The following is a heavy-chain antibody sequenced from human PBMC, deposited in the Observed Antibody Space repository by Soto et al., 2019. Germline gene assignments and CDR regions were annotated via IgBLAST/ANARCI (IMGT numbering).Heavy chain of an antibody. V-gene: IGHV3-30-3*01. CDR2: ISYDGTSE. CDR1: GFTFSSYP. J-gene: IGHJ5*01. D-gene: IGHD3-10*01. Sequence: QVQLVESGGGVVQPGRSLRLSCAASGFTFSSYPIHWVRQAPGKGLEWVGSISYDGTSEDFADSLRGRFTLSRDNSKNMLWLQMHSLRSEDTAVYYCLRDYSGWFDFWGQGTLVTVSS. CDR3: LRDYSGWFDF.